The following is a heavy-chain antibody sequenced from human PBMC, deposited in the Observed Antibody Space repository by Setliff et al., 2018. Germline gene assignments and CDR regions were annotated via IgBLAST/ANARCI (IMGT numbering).Heavy chain of an antibody. Sequence: SGGSLRLSCAASGFIFSSFHWVRQAPGKGLEWVSSISPSSTYIYYADSVEGRFTISRDNAKNSLYLQMNSLGAEDTAVYYCARSPANGGHDAFDIWGQGTMVTVSS. CDR1: GFIFSS. CDR2: ISPSSTYI. D-gene: IGHD6-25*01. J-gene: IGHJ3*02. CDR3: ARSPANGGHDAFDI. V-gene: IGHV3-21*01.